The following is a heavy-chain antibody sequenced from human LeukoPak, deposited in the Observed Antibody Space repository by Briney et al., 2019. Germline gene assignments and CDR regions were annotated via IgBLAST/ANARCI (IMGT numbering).Heavy chain of an antibody. CDR3: AKCLDYDILTGLDY. CDR1: GFTFSSYG. CDR2: ISYDGSNK. D-gene: IGHD3-9*01. Sequence: GGSLRLSCAASGFTFSSYGMHWVRQAPGKGLEWVAVISYDGSNKYYADSVKGRFTISRDNSKNTLYLQMNSLRAEDTAVYYCAKCLDYDILTGLDYWGRGTLVTVSS. J-gene: IGHJ4*02. V-gene: IGHV3-30*18.